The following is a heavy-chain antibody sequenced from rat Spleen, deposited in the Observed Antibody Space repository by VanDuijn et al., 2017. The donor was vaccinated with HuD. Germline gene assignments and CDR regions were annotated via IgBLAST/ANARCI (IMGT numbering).Heavy chain of an antibody. D-gene: IGHD5-1*01. V-gene: IGHV5-29*01. CDR1: GFTFSNYG. J-gene: IGHJ1*01. CDR3: XXXLGAPXXYFDF. CDR2: ISYDGSST. Sequence: EVQLVESGGGLVQPGRSLKLSCAASGFTFSNYGMAWVRQAPTKGLEWVATISYDGSSTYYRDSVKGRFPISRDNAKSTLYLQMDSLRSGDTVXXYCXXXLGAPXXYFDFWGPGTMVTVSS.